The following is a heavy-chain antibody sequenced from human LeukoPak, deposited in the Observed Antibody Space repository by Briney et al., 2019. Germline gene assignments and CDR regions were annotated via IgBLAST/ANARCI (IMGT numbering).Heavy chain of an antibody. CDR3: AIWTSGNY. CDR1: GFTFNRSW. J-gene: IGHJ4*02. D-gene: IGHD1-1*01. CDR2: MDPSGSQK. V-gene: IGHV3-7*01. Sequence: GGSLRLSCAASGFTFNRSWMNWVRQAPGKGLEWVANMDPSGSQKRYVDSVKGRFIISKDNPGASLYLDMYSLRAEDTAIYYCAIWTSGNYWGQGTLVTFSS.